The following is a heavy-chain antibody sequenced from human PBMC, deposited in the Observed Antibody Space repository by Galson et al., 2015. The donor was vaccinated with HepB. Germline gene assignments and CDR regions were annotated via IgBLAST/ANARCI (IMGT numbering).Heavy chain of an antibody. CDR1: GFTFRSFA. CDR2: FGDDGDIT. D-gene: IGHD6-13*01. V-gene: IGHV3-23*01. CDR3: AKDGPMSSWYSRDAYYFYYMDV. Sequence: SLRLSCAASGFTFRSFAMSWVHQAPGKGLGWVAVFGDDGDITYYADCVKGRFTISRDNSKNTLYLQVNSLRAGDTAVYFCAKDGPMSSWYSRDAYYFYYMDVWGKGTTVTVSS. J-gene: IGHJ6*03.